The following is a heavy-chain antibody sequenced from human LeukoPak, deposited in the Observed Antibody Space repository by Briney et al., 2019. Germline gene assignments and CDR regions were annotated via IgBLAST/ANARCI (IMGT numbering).Heavy chain of an antibody. CDR1: GFTFSSYG. Sequence: GGSLRLSCAASGFTFSSYGMHWVRQAPGKGLEWVAVISYDGSDKYYADSVKGRFTISRDNSKNTLYLQMNSLRAEDTAVYYCAIAGNYYYYGMDVWGQGTTVTVSS. CDR2: ISYDGSDK. V-gene: IGHV3-30*03. J-gene: IGHJ6*02. CDR3: AIAGNYYYYGMDV.